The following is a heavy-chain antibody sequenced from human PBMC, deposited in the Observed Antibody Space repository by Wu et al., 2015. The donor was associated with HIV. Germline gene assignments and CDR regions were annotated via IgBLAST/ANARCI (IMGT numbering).Heavy chain of an antibody. Sequence: QVQLVQSGAEVKKPGSSVKVSCEAFGGTFSSYAITWVRQAPGHGLEWMGGIIPVFGTTKYAQKFQGRVTITADESTSTAYMELTSLRSDDTAVYYCARGRRWELLDGAFDIWGQGDNGHRLF. V-gene: IGHV1-69*12. CDR2: IIPVFGTT. CDR1: GGTFSSYA. D-gene: IGHD1-26*01. J-gene: IGHJ3*02. CDR3: ARGRRWELLDGAFDI.